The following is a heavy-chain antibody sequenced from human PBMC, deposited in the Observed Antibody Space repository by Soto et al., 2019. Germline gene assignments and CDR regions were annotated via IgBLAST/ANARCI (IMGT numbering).Heavy chain of an antibody. J-gene: IGHJ4*02. CDR3: ARHRGYYYILPGSYAELDFAY. D-gene: IGHD3-9*01. Sequence: SETLSLTCTVSGASISSSVYYWSWIRQHPWKGLEWNGYIHNSGTTYNNPSLESRLIISVDTSNNQFSLRLSSVTAADTAVYYCARHRGYYYILPGSYAELDFAYWAQGTLVPVSS. CDR1: GASISSSVYY. CDR2: IHNSGTT. V-gene: IGHV4-31*03.